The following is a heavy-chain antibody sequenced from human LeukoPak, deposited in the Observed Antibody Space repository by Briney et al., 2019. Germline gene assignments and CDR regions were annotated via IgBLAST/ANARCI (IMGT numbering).Heavy chain of an antibody. CDR2: IKQDGSEK. V-gene: IGHV3-7*01. CDR1: GFTFSSYW. J-gene: IGHJ5*02. CDR3: ARGYSSSWYNWFDP. D-gene: IGHD6-13*01. Sequence: PGGSLRLSCAASGFTFSSYWMSWVRQAPGKGLEWVANIKQDGSEKYYVDSVKGRFTISRDNAKNSLYLQMNSLRAEDTAVYYCARGYSSSWYNWFDPWGQGTLVTVSS.